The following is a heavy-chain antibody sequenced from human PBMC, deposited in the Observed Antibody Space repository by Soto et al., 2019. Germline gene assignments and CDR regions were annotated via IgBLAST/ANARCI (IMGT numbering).Heavy chain of an antibody. V-gene: IGHV4-59*01. CDR2: IHYSGST. J-gene: IGHJ4*02. CDR3: TRGGDPYKTGH. Sequence: SETLSLTCTVSGGSISSYYWSWIRQPPGKGLEWIGFIHYSGSTNYNPSLKGRVTMSVDTSKNQFSLKLTSVNTADTAIYYCTRGGDPYKTGHWGQGTLVTVSS. CDR1: GGSISSYY. D-gene: IGHD2-21*01.